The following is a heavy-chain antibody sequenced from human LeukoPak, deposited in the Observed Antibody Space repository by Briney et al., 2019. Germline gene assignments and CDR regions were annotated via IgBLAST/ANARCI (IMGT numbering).Heavy chain of an antibody. J-gene: IGHJ4*02. CDR3: ARRASGRNYFDY. CDR1: GGSISSYY. Sequence: SETLSLTCTVSGGSISSYYWSWIRQPPGKGLEWIGYIYYSGSTNYNPSLKSRVTMSIDTSKDQFSLKLTSVTAADTAVYYCARRASGRNYFDYWGQGTLVTVSS. V-gene: IGHV4-59*08. CDR2: IYYSGST.